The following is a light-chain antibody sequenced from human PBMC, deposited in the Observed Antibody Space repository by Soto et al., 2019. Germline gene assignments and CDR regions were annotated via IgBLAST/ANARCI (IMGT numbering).Light chain of an antibody. CDR3: QLLSRKSPHT. CDR1: QDISNY. CDR2: AAS. Sequence: IQLTQSPSSLAASVGDRVTITCRASQDISNYLVWYQQKPGKAPNLLIYAASTLQSGVPLRFSGGWSGTDFTLTISNLQHEDFATYYCQLLSRKSPHTFCQGTQLEIK. V-gene: IGKV1-9*01. J-gene: IGKJ2*01.